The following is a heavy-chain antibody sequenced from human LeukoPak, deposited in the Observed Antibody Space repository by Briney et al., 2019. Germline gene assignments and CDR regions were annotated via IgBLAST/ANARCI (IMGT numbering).Heavy chain of an antibody. V-gene: IGHV4-39*07. Sequence: SGTLSLTCTVSGGSISSVSYYWGWIRQPPGKGLEWIGSIHHSGSPYYNPSLKSRVAISVDTSKNQFSLKLSSVTAADTAVYYCARGAYGSGSSLFDYWGQGTLVTVSS. CDR1: GGSISSVSYY. CDR3: ARGAYGSGSSLFDY. CDR2: IHHSGSP. J-gene: IGHJ4*02. D-gene: IGHD3-10*01.